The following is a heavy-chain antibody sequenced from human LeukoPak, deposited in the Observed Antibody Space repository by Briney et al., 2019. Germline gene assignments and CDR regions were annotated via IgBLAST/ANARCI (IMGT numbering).Heavy chain of an antibody. J-gene: IGHJ5*02. CDR3: ARDLGQYYDTSDNWFDP. Sequence: GGSLRLSCAASGFTFSNYWMHWVRQAPGEGLVWVSRINSDGINTSYADYVKGRFTISRDNAKNTLNLQMNSLRAEDTAVYYCARDLGQYYDTSDNWFDPWGQGTLVTVSS. V-gene: IGHV3-74*01. CDR1: GFTFSNYW. CDR2: INSDGINT. D-gene: IGHD3-22*01.